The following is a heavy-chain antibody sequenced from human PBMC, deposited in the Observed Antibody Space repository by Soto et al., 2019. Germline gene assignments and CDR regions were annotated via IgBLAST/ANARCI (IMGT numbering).Heavy chain of an antibody. CDR2: LSPQKDST. Sequence: QVHLVQSGAEVKKPGASVKVSCKASDNTFVNYGVSWVRQAPGQGLEWVGWLSPQKDSTNYGQNFQGRISMTTDTSTNTAYTELWSVRSADTAEYYCGTASSSSGSFYGEWGQGTLVNVSS. CDR1: DNTFVNYG. J-gene: IGHJ4*02. D-gene: IGHD3-10*01. CDR3: GTASSSSGSFYGE. V-gene: IGHV1-18*01.